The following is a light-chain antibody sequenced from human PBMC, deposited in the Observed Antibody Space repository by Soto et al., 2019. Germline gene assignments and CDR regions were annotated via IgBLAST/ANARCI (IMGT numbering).Light chain of an antibody. J-gene: IGKJ5*01. V-gene: IGKV3-15*01. CDR3: QQFNKWPRT. CDR1: QSVSTN. CDR2: GAY. Sequence: VVTQSPATLSVSPGERASLSCRASQSVSTNLAWYQQRPGQAPRLIISGAYTRATGVPARFSGSGSGTEFTLTISSLQSEDFAIYYCQQFNKWPRTFGQGTRLEIK.